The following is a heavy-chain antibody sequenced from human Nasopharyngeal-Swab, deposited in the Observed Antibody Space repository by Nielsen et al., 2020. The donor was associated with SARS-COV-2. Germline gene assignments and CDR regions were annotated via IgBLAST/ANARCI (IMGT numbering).Heavy chain of an antibody. D-gene: IGHD2-15*01. CDR3: AKGGYCSGGSCFNWFDP. CDR2: ISWNSGSI. CDR1: GFTFDDYA. Sequence: GGSLRLSCAASGFTFDDYAMHWVRQAPGKGLEWVSGISWNSGSIGYADSVKGRFTISRDNAKNSLYLQMISLRAEDTALYYCAKGGYCSGGSCFNWFDPWGQGTLVTVSS. V-gene: IGHV3-9*01. J-gene: IGHJ5*02.